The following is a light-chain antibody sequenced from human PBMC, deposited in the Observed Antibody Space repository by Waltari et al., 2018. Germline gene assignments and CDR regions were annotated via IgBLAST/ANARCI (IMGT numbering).Light chain of an antibody. CDR1: QSVSSN. V-gene: IGKV3-11*01. J-gene: IGKJ4*01. CDR2: GAS. Sequence: EIVMTQSPATLSVSPGERATLSCRARQSVSSNLAWYQQKPGQAPRLLIYGASNRATGIPARFSGSGSGTDFTLTISSLEPEDFAVYYCQQRSNWPLTFGGGTKVEIK. CDR3: QQRSNWPLT.